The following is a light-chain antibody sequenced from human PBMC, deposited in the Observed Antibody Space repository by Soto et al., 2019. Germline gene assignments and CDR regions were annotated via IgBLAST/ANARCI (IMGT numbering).Light chain of an antibody. V-gene: IGKV3-15*01. CDR2: GAS. CDR3: QQYNNWPPYT. J-gene: IGKJ2*01. CDR1: QSVSSN. Sequence: EIVMTQSPATLSVSPGERATLSCRASQSVSSNLAWYQQKPGQAPRLLIYGASTRATGIPARFSGSGSGTEFTLSISSLHSEDFAVYYRQQYNNWPPYTFGQGTKLEIK.